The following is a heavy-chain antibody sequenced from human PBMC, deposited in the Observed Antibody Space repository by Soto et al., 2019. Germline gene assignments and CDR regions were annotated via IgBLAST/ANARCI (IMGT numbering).Heavy chain of an antibody. CDR1: GYAFTSYA. CDR2: INTANGNT. V-gene: IGHV1-3*04. CDR3: ARGGGIVVVTAPYDH. J-gene: IGHJ4*02. D-gene: IGHD2-21*02. Sequence: ASVKVSCKASGYAFTSYAMHWVRQAPGQRPEWMGWINTANGNTQYSQKFQGRVTITRDTSASTAYMELSSLTSEDTAVYYCARGGGIVVVTAPYDHWGQGTLVTVSS.